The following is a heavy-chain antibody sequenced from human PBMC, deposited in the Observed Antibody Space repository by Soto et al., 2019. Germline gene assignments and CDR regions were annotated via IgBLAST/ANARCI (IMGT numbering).Heavy chain of an antibody. CDR3: ARGRYYDFWRGYPRWYYGMDV. V-gene: IGHV1-8*01. D-gene: IGHD3-3*01. J-gene: IGHJ6*02. CDR2: MNPNSGNT. CDR1: GYTFTSYD. Sequence: QVQLVQSGAEVKKPGASVKVSCKASGYTFTSYDINWVRQATGQGLEWMGWMNPNSGNTGYAQKFQGRVTMTRNTAISTDDMGRSSLRSEATAVYYCARGRYYDFWRGYPRWYYGMDVWGQGTTVTVSS.